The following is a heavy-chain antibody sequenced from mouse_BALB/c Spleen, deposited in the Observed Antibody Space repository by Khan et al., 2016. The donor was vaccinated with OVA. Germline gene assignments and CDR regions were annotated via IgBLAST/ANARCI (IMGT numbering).Heavy chain of an antibody. Sequence: EVQLQESGPSLVKPSQTLSLTCPVTGDSITSGYWNWIRKFPGNKLEYMGYISYSDDTFYNPSLKSRISITRDTSKNQYYLQLNSVTPEDTATYYCARWNYRYDGYFDYWGQGTTLTVSS. J-gene: IGHJ2*01. CDR1: GDSITSGY. V-gene: IGHV3-8*02. CDR3: ARWNYRYDGYFDY. D-gene: IGHD2-14*01. CDR2: ISYSDDT.